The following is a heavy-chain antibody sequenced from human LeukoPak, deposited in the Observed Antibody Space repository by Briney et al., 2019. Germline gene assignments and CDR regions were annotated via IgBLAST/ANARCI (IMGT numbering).Heavy chain of an antibody. CDR3: ARDSSGLL. V-gene: IGHV4-39*07. CDR1: GGSISSSSYY. Sequence: SETLSLTCTVSGGSISSSSYYWGWVRQSPGKGLEWIGEIFPTGSTFYNPSLRSRVTISVDKSKNQFSLKLSSVTAADTAVYYCARDSSGLLWGQGTLVTVSS. CDR2: IFPTGST. J-gene: IGHJ4*02. D-gene: IGHD6-19*01.